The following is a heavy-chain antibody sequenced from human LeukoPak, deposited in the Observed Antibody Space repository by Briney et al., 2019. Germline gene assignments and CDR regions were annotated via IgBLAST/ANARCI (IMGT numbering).Heavy chain of an antibody. D-gene: IGHD3-22*01. J-gene: IGHJ3*02. V-gene: IGHV4-34*01. CDR2: INHSGST. CDR1: GGSTSSYY. CDR3: AREDGRYYYDSSGITGNAFDI. Sequence: SETLSLTCTVSGGSTSSYYWSWIRQPPGKGLEWIREINHSGSTNYNPPLKSRVTISVDTSKNQFSLKLSSVTAADTAVYYCAREDGRYYYDSSGITGNAFDIWGQGTMVTVFS.